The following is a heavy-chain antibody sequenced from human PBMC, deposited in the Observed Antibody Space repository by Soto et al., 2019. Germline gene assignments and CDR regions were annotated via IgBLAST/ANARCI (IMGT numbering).Heavy chain of an antibody. Sequence: GGSLRLSCAASGFTFSSYSMNWVRQAPGKGLEWVSYISSSSSTIYYADSVKGRFTISRDKAKNSLYLQMNSLRDEDTAVYYCARGHSSSSMLQCDYWGQGTLVTVSS. CDR2: ISSSSSTI. J-gene: IGHJ4*02. D-gene: IGHD6-6*01. CDR1: GFTFSSYS. CDR3: ARGHSSSSMLQCDY. V-gene: IGHV3-48*02.